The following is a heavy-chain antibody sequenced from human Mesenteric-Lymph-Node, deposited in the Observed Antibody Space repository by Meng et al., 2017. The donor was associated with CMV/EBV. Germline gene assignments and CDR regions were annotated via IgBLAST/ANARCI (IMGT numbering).Heavy chain of an antibody. CDR1: EFMFSSHA. J-gene: IGHJ3*01. CDR3: AREILNVPSTDALDL. Sequence: GESLKISCAASEFMFSSHAMHWVRQAPGKGLEWVAYIAYDGSSPYYADSVQGRFTISRDNSKNKVYLQMNSLRAEDTAVYYCAREILNVPSTDALDLWGQGTMVTVSS. V-gene: IGHV3-30*04. D-gene: IGHD2-2*01. CDR2: IAYDGSSP.